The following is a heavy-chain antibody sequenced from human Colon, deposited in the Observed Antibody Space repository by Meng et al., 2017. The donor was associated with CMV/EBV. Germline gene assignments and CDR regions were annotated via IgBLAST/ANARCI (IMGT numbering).Heavy chain of an antibody. D-gene: IGHD2-21*02. V-gene: IGHV3-66*01. Sequence: GESLKISCTGSGSAFDSYPVNWVRQGPGKGLEWVSVIYDTGRTYYADSVKGRFTVSSDESKNTVFLQMNNLRTEDTAVYYCARNRLECGGDCYFADSWGQGTQVTVSS. CDR2: IYDTGRT. CDR1: GSAFDSYP. CDR3: ARNRLECGGDCYFADS. J-gene: IGHJ5*02.